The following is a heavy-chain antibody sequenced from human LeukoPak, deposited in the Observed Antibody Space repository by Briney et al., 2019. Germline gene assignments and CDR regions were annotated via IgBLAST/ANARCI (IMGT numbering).Heavy chain of an antibody. J-gene: IGHJ6*02. Sequence: GGSLRLSCAASGFIFGDHAMHWVRQAPGKGLEWVLYISWDSGRAGYADSVKGRFTISRDNPKNSLFLQMNSLTADDTAVYYCAKAGSMVRGVTTYYYAMDVWGQGTAVTVSS. CDR1: GFIFGDHA. CDR3: AKAGSMVRGVTTYYYAMDV. D-gene: IGHD3-10*01. CDR2: ISWDSGRA. V-gene: IGHV3-9*01.